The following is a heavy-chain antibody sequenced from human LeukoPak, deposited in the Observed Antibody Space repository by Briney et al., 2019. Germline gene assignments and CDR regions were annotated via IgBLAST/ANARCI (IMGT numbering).Heavy chain of an antibody. CDR2: IIPILGIA. CDR3: AGYSCGTLNFDY. Sequence: ASVKVSCKASGGTFSSYTISWVRQAPGQGLEWMGRIIPILGIANYAQKFQGGVTITADKSTSTAYMELSSLRSEDTAVYYCAGYSCGTLNFDYWGQGTLVTVSS. D-gene: IGHD5-18*01. V-gene: IGHV1-69*02. J-gene: IGHJ4*02. CDR1: GGTFSSYT.